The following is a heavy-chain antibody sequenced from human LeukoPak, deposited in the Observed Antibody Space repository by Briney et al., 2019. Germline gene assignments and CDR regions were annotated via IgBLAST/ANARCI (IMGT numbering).Heavy chain of an antibody. CDR3: ARRHSLAYELPFFDS. CDR1: GFTFSNYW. J-gene: IGHJ4*02. V-gene: IGHV5-51*01. CDR2: IYPSDSDT. Sequence: GESLKISCSVSGFTFSNYWIGWVRQMPGKSLEWMGIIYPSDSDTRYSPSFQGQVTISADKSINTAYLQWSSHKAADTAMYFCARRHSLAYELPFFDSGGKGTLVTVSS. D-gene: IGHD5-12*01.